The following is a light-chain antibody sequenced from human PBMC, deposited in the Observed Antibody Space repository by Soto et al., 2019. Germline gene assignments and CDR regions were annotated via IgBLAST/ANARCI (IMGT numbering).Light chain of an antibody. V-gene: IGLV1-44*01. CDR1: TSNIGSNT. J-gene: IGLJ1*01. Sequence: QSVLTQPPSASGTPGQRVTISCSGSTSNIGSNTVNWYRQLPGTAPKLLIYSINQRPSGVPDRFSGSKSGTSVSLAIRGLQSDEEAEYYCAAWDATLKGYVFGTGTKVTV. CDR3: AAWDATLKGYV. CDR2: SIN.